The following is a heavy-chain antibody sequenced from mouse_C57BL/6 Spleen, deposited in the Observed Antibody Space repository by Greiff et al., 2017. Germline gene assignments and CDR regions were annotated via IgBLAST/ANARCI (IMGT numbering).Heavy chain of an antibody. J-gene: IGHJ1*03. D-gene: IGHD2-5*01. V-gene: IGHV5-4*03. CDR1: GFTFSSYA. CDR2: ISDGGSYT. Sequence: EVMLVESGGGLVKPGGSLKLSCAASGFTFSSYAMSWVRQTPEKRLEWVATISDGGSYTYYPDNVKGRFTISRDNAKNNLYLQRSHLKSEDTAMYYCARGIAYYSNYGWYFDVWGTGTTVTVSS. CDR3: ARGIAYYSNYGWYFDV.